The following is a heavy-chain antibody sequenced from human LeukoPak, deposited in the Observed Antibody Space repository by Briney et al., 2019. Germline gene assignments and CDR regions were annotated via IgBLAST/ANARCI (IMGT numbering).Heavy chain of an antibody. CDR1: GYSISSGYY. CDR3: ARNSNSRLGY. J-gene: IGHJ4*02. CDR2: IYHSGST. Sequence: SETLSLTCTVSGYSISSGYYWGWIRQPPGKGVEWIGSIYHSGSTYYNPSLKSRVTISVDTSKNQFSLKLSSVTAADTAVYYCARNSNSRLGYWGQGTLVTVSS. D-gene: IGHD4-11*01. V-gene: IGHV4-38-2*02.